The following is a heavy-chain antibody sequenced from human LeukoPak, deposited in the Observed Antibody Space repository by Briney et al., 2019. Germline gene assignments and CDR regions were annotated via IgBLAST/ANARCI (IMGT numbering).Heavy chain of an antibody. CDR1: GYTFTGYY. Sequence: ASVKVSCKASGYTFTGYYMHWVRQAPGQGLEWMRWINPNSGGTNCAQKFQGRVTMTRDTSISTAYMELSRLRSDDTAVYYCARAGGGYCSSTSCYAGYFDLWGRGTLVTVSS. D-gene: IGHD2-2*01. V-gene: IGHV1-2*02. CDR3: ARAGGGYCSSTSCYAGYFDL. J-gene: IGHJ2*01. CDR2: INPNSGGT.